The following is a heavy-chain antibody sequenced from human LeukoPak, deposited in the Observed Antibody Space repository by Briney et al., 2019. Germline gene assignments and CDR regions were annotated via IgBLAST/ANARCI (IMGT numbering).Heavy chain of an antibody. Sequence: SETLSLTCTVSGGSISSSSYYWGWIRQPPGKGLEWIGSIYYSGSTYYNPSLKSRVTISVDTSKNQFSLKLSSVTAADTAVYYCARHDFWGYGDYDPFDYWGQGTLVTVSS. CDR1: GGSISSSSYY. CDR3: ARHDFWGYGDYDPFDY. D-gene: IGHD4-17*01. V-gene: IGHV4-39*01. CDR2: IYYSGST. J-gene: IGHJ4*02.